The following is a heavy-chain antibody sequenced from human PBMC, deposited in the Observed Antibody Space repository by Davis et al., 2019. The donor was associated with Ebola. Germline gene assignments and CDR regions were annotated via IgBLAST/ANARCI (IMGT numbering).Heavy chain of an antibody. J-gene: IGHJ4*02. D-gene: IGHD5-12*01. CDR1: GDRVSNQSTG. CDR3: ARGWLRTGFEH. V-gene: IGHV6-1*01. CDR2: TYYTSKWHN. Sequence: HPQTPSLTCAISGDRVSNQSTGWSWTRPSPSRGLEWLGRTYYTSKWHNDFAVSVKSRIIINVDTSKNQFSLQLNSVSPEDTAVYYCARGWLRTGFEHWGQGVPVTVSS.